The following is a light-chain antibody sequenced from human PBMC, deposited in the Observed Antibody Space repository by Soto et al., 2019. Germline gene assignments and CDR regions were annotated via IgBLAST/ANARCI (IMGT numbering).Light chain of an antibody. V-gene: IGLV2-23*03. Sequence: QSVLTQPASVSGSPGQSITISCTGTSSDVGSYNLVSWYQQHPGKAPKLMIYEGSKRPSGVSNRFSGSKSGNTASLTISGLQAEDEADYYCCSYAGSSTFLYVFGTATKATV. CDR2: EGS. CDR3: CSYAGSSTFLYV. CDR1: SSDVGSYNL. J-gene: IGLJ1*01.